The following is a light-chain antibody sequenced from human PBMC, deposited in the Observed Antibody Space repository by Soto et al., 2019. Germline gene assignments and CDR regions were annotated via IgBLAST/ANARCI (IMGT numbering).Light chain of an antibody. Sequence: DIQMTQSPSSLSASVGDRVTITCRTSHDIRSDLGWFRQKPGKAPKRLIYAASTLQSGVPSRFSGSRSGTEFTLTISSLQPEDFATYYCLQHNSYPFTFGPGTKVDIK. CDR2: AAS. CDR1: HDIRSD. V-gene: IGKV1-17*01. CDR3: LQHNSYPFT. J-gene: IGKJ3*01.